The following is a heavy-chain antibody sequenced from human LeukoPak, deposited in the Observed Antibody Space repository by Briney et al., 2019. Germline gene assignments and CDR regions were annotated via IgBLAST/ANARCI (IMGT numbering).Heavy chain of an antibody. V-gene: IGHV4-59*08. J-gene: IGHJ4*02. CDR2: IYYSGST. D-gene: IGHD6-13*01. CDR3: ARSRSSWYYFDY. Sequence: SXIRQPPXXXLEWIGYIYYSGSTNYNPSLKSRVTISEDTSKNQFSLKLSSVTAADTAVYYCARSRSSWYYFDYWGQGTLVTVSS.